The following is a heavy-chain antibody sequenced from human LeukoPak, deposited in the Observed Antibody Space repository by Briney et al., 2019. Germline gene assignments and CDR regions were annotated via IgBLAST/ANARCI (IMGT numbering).Heavy chain of an antibody. D-gene: IGHD3-22*01. V-gene: IGHV1-8*01. CDR1: GYTFTSYD. Sequence: GASVTVSFKASGYTFTSYDINWVRQAAGQGLGWMGWMNPNSGNTGYAQKFQGRVTMTRNTSISTAYMELSSLRSEDTAVYYCALNYYDSSGFEFDYWGQGTLVTVSS. CDR2: MNPNSGNT. J-gene: IGHJ4*02. CDR3: ALNYYDSSGFEFDY.